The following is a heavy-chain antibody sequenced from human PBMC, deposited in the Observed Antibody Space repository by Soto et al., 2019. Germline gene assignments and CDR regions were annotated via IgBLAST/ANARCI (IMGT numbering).Heavy chain of an antibody. J-gene: IGHJ6*03. Sequence: GGSLRLSCAASGFTFSSYGMHWVRQAPGKGLEWVAVIWYDGSNKYYADSVKGRFTISRDNSKNTLYLQMNSLRAEDTAVYYCARAECGGDCYSHYYYYYYMDVWGKGTTVTVSS. CDR3: ARAECGGDCYSHYYYYYYMDV. CDR1: GFTFSSYG. V-gene: IGHV3-33*01. CDR2: IWYDGSNK. D-gene: IGHD2-21*01.